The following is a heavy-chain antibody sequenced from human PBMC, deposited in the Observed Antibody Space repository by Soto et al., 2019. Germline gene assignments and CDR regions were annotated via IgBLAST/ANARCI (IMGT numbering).Heavy chain of an antibody. Sequence: QVQLVQSGAAVKKPGSSVKVSCKASGGTFSSYAISWVRQAPGQGLEWMGGIIPIFGTADYAQKFQGRVTITADDFTSTAYIELSSLRSEETAVYYCARHLGGNHYYCGMDVWGQGATVTVSS. CDR3: ARHLGGNHYYCGMDV. CDR1: GGTFSSYA. D-gene: IGHD3-16*01. V-gene: IGHV1-69*12. CDR2: IIPIFGTA. J-gene: IGHJ6*02.